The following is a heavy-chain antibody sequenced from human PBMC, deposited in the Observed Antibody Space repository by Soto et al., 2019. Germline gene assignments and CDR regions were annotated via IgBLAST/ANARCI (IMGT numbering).Heavy chain of an antibody. D-gene: IGHD2-15*01. V-gene: IGHV1-58*02. CDR1: GFTFTSSA. Sequence: GASVKVSCKASGFTFTSSAMQWVRQARGQRLEWIGWIVVGSGNTNYAQKFQERVTITRDMSTSTAYMELSSLRSEDTAVYYCAAEEGYCSGGSCLTYHFDYWGQGTLVTVS. CDR3: AAEEGYCSGGSCLTYHFDY. CDR2: IVVGSGNT. J-gene: IGHJ4*02.